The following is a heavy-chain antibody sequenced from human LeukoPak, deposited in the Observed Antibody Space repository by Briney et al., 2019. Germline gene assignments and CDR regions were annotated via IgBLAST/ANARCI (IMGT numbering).Heavy chain of an antibody. J-gene: IGHJ4*02. CDR2: IRSDGTSK. V-gene: IGHV3-30*02. CDR1: GFTFSNYG. Sequence: GGSLRLSCAASGFTFSNYGTHWVRQAPGKGLEWVAFIRSDGTSKYYADSVKGRFTISRDNSKNTLYLQMNSLRPEDTAVYYCARNVSGWSLWGQGTLVTVSS. D-gene: IGHD6-19*01. CDR3: ARNVSGWSL.